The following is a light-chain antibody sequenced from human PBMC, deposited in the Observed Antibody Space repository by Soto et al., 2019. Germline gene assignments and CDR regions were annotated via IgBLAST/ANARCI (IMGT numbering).Light chain of an antibody. CDR1: SSDVGGYNY. CDR2: EVS. V-gene: IGLV2-8*01. Sequence: QSALTQPPSASGSPGQSVTISCTGTSSDVGGYNYVSWYQQHPGKAPKLMIYEVSKRPSGVPDRFSGSKSGNTASLTVSGLQAEDEADYYCSSYAGSNNLVFRGGTQLAV. J-gene: IGLJ2*01. CDR3: SSYAGSNNLV.